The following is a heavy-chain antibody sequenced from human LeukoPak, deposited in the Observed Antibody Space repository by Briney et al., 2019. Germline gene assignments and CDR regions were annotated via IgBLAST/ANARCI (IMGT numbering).Heavy chain of an antibody. J-gene: IGHJ4*02. V-gene: IGHV3-53*01. CDR3: ARGGSTVPYDY. D-gene: IGHD4-17*01. CDR2: IYSGGGT. CDR1: GFTVSSNY. Sequence: GGSLRLSCAASGFTVSSNYMSWVRQAPGKGLEWVSVIYSGGGTYYGASVKGRFTISRDDSRNTVYLQMNSLRAEETAVYYCARGGSTVPYDYWGQGTLVTVSS.